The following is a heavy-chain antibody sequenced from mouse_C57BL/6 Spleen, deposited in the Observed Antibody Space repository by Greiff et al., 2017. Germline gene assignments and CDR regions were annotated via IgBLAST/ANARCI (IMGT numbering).Heavy chain of an antibody. CDR3: TRGDDGYFFMDY. D-gene: IGHD2-3*01. Sequence: EVQRVESGEGLVKPGGSLKLSCAASGFTFSSYAMSWVRQTPEKRLEWVAYISSGGDYIYYADTVKGRFTISRDNARNTLYLQMSSLKSEDTAMYYCTRGDDGYFFMDYWGQGTSVTVSS. CDR2: ISSGGDYI. CDR1: GFTFSSYA. V-gene: IGHV5-9-1*02. J-gene: IGHJ4*01.